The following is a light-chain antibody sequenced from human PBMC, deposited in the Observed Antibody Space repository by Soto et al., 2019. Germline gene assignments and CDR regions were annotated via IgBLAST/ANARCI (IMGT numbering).Light chain of an antibody. J-gene: IGKJ1*01. CDR3: LQDSNWPWT. Sequence: AIPMTQSPSSLSASVGDRVTITCRASQAIRNDLSWYQQKPGKAPNLLIYGASTLQSGVPSRFSGSGYGTHFTLTVSSLQPEDFATYYCLQDSNWPWTFGQGTKVEI. V-gene: IGKV1-6*01. CDR1: QAIRND. CDR2: GAS.